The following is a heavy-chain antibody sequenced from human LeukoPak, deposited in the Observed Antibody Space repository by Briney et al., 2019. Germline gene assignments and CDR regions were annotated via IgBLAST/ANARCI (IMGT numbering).Heavy chain of an antibody. J-gene: IGHJ3*02. CDR3: ARDIGVVVVDYTNPDAFDI. CDR2: INTDGSST. Sequence: GGSLRLSCAASGFTFSSYWMHWVRQAPGKGLVWVSRINTDGSSTSYADSVKGRFTISRDNAKNTLYLQMNSLRAEDTAVYYCARDIGVVVVDYTNPDAFDIWGQGTRVTVSS. CDR1: GFTFSSYW. V-gene: IGHV3-74*01. D-gene: IGHD2-15*01.